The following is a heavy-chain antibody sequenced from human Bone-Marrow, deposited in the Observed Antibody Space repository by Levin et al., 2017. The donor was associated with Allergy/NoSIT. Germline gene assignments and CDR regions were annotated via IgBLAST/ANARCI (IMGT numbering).Heavy chain of an antibody. V-gene: IGHV3-23*01. CDR3: TNKGLFSLYGLDI. J-gene: IGHJ3*02. Sequence: PGGSLRLSCAASGFTFSTYSMGWVRQAPGKGLEWVSSISSSGDSTYYADSVKGRFTISRDNSRNTLYLQMNSLRAEDTAVYYCTNKGLFSLYGLDIWGQGTMVTVSS. CDR1: GFTFSTYS. CDR2: ISSSGDST. D-gene: IGHD3-22*01.